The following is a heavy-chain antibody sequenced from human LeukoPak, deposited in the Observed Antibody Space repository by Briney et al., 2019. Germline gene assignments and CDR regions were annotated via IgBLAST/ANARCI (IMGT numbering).Heavy chain of an antibody. V-gene: IGHV4-59*08. CDR1: GGSISSYY. CDR3: ARHCSGGSCYFEGAINAFDI. J-gene: IGHJ3*02. Sequence: SETLSLTCTVSGGSISSYYWSWIRQPPGKGLKWIGYIYYSGSTNYNPSLKSRVTISVDTSKNQFSLKLSSVTAADTAVYYCARHCSGGSCYFEGAINAFDIWGQGTMVTVSS. CDR2: IYYSGST. D-gene: IGHD2-15*01.